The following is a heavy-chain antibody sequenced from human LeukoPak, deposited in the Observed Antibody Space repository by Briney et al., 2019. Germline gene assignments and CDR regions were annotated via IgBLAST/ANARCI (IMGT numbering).Heavy chain of an antibody. V-gene: IGHV3-74*01. CDR1: GFTFSSYW. CDR3: ARGYNWNDEFDY. J-gene: IGHJ4*02. Sequence: GGSLRLSCAASGFTFSSYWMHWVRQAPGKGLVWVSRFNSDGSSTSYADSVKGRFTISRDNAKNTLYLQMNSLRAEDTAVYYCARGYNWNDEFDYWGQGTLVTVSS. D-gene: IGHD1-1*01. CDR2: FNSDGSST.